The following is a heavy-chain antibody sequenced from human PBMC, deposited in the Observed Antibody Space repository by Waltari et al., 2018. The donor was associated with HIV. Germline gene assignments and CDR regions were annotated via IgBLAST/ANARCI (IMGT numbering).Heavy chain of an antibody. J-gene: IGHJ6*02. CDR3: ASSSIAARNFYYGMDV. CDR2: ISSSSSTI. Sequence: GKGLEWVSYISSSSSTIYYTDSVKGRFTISRDNAKNSLYLQMNSLRDEDTAVYYCASSSIAARNFYYGMDVWGQGTTVTVSS. V-gene: IGHV3-48*02. D-gene: IGHD6-6*01.